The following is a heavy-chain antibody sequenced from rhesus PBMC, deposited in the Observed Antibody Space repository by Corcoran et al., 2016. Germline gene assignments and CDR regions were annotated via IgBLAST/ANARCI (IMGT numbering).Heavy chain of an antibody. CDR2: IYGSGSST. CDR1: AGPFRRSY. CDR3: ARRLGQYWYFDL. Sequence: QLQLPESGPGLVKPSETLSLTCAVSAGPFRRSYWSWIRHAPGKGLEWIGYIYGSGSSTNDNPSLKSRVTLSVDTSKNQLSLKLSSVTTADTAVYYCARRLGQYWYFDLWGPGTPITISS. V-gene: IGHV4-169*01. J-gene: IGHJ2*01. D-gene: IGHD3-34*01.